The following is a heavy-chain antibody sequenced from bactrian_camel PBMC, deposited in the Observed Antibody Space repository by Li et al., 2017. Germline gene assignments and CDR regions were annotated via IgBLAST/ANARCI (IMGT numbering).Heavy chain of an antibody. CDR2: IESDGST. D-gene: IGHD2*01. J-gene: IGHJ4*01. CDR3: AASSRPIWSGHLNRANYYY. CDR1: GYTLPKYY. V-gene: IGHV3S10*01. Sequence: DVQLVESGGDSVQPGGSLRLSCAVSGYTLPKYYMAWFRQAQGKEREGVAAIESDGSTTYADSVKGRFTISKDVALNTVFLEMNSLRPEDTAMYYCAASSRPIWSGHLNRANYYYWGQGTQVTVS.